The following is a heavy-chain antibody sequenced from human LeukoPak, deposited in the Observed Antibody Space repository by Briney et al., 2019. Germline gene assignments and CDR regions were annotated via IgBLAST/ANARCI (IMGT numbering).Heavy chain of an antibody. CDR1: GGSISSNTYY. D-gene: IGHD3-22*01. Sequence: SETLSLTCTVSGGSISSNTYYWDWIRQPPGRGLECIGSNYYGGSTYYNPSLKSRVIISVDTSKNQFSLKLSSVTAADTAVYYCARAYYYASSAFDIWGQGTMVTVSS. CDR2: NYYGGST. J-gene: IGHJ3*02. CDR3: ARAYYYASSAFDI. V-gene: IGHV4-39*01.